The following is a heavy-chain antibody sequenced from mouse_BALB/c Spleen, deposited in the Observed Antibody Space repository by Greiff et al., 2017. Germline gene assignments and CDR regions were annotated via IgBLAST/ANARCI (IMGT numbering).Heavy chain of an antibody. CDR2: ISDGGSYT. V-gene: IGHV5-4*02. J-gene: IGHJ3*01. Sequence: EVQGVESGGGLVKPGGSLKLSCAASGFTFSDYYMYWVRQTPEKRLEWVATISDGGSYTYYPDSVKGRFTISRDNAKNNLYLQMSSLKSEDTAMYYCARDTTVVPFAYWGQGTLVTVSA. CDR3: ARDTTVVPFAY. D-gene: IGHD1-1*01. CDR1: GFTFSDYY.